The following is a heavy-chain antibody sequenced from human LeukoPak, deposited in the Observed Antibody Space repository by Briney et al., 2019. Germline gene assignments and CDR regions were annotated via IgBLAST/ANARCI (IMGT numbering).Heavy chain of an antibody. CDR3: ARGNGYRRNNWFDP. V-gene: IGHV4-59*01. J-gene: IGHJ5*02. Sequence: SETLSLTCTVSGGSISSYYRSWIRQPPGKGLEWIGYIYYSGSTNYNPSLKSRVTISVDTSKNQFSLKLSSVTAADTAVYYCARGNGYRRNNWFDPWGQGTLVTVSS. CDR1: GGSISSYY. CDR2: IYYSGST. D-gene: IGHD6-25*01.